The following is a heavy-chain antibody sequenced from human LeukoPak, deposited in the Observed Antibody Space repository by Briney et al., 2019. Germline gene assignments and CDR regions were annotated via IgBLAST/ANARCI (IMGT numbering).Heavy chain of an antibody. J-gene: IGHJ4*02. D-gene: IGHD5-12*01. CDR2: ISYDGSNK. CDR1: GFTFSSYG. V-gene: IGHV3-30*18. Sequence: PGGSLRLSCAASGFTFSSYGMHWVRQAPGKGLEWVAVISYDGSNKYYADSVKGRFTISRDNSKNTLYLQMNSLRAEDTAVYYCAKDKYSGYDSPFDYWGQGTLVTVSS. CDR3: AKDKYSGYDSPFDY.